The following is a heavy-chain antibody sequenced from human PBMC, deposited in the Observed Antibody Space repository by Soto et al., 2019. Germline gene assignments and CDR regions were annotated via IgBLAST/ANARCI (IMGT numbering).Heavy chain of an antibody. CDR2: VIPIFGTA. Sequence: ASVKVSCKASGGTFSSYAISWVRQAPGQGLEWMGGVIPIFGTANYAQKFQGRVTITADESTSTAYMELSSLRSEDTAMYYCAREGSYCSGGSCYFSGFDPWGQGTLVTVSS. J-gene: IGHJ5*02. V-gene: IGHV1-69*13. D-gene: IGHD2-15*01. CDR1: GGTFSSYA. CDR3: AREGSYCSGGSCYFSGFDP.